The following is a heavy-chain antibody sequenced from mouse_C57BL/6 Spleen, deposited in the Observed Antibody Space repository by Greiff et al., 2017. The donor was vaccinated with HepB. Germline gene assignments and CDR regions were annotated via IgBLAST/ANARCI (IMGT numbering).Heavy chain of an antibody. Sequence: VQLQQSGAELARPGASVKMSCKASGYTFTSYTMHWVKQRPGQGLEWIGYINPSSGYTKYNQKFKDKATLTADKSSSTAYMQLSSLTSEDSAVYDCARSYEGYYAMDYWGQGTSVTVSS. CDR3: ARSYEGYYAMDY. CDR2: INPSSGYT. J-gene: IGHJ4*01. D-gene: IGHD2-12*01. CDR1: GYTFTSYT. V-gene: IGHV1-4*01.